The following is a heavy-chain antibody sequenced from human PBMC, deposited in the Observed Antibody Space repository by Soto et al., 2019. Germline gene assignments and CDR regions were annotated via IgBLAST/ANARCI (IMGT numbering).Heavy chain of an antibody. Sequence: QVQLVESGGGVVQPGSSLRLSCAASGFTLSSYGMHWVRQAPGKGLEWVAVISYDGRNKYYADSVKGRFTISRDNSKNTLYLEMNSLRAEDTAVYYCAKGGSISARYFDYWGQGTRATVSS. CDR3: AKGGSISARYFDY. CDR1: GFTLSSYG. CDR2: ISYDGRNK. V-gene: IGHV3-30*18. J-gene: IGHJ4*02. D-gene: IGHD6-6*01.